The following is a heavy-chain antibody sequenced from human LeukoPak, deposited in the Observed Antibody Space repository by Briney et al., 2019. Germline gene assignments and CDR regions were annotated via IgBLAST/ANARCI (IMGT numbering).Heavy chain of an antibody. D-gene: IGHD2-21*02. V-gene: IGHV1-46*01. CDR1: GYTFTSYY. CDR3: ARGNFDIVVVTAIPDRAEYFQH. J-gene: IGHJ1*01. CDR2: INPSGSST. Sequence: ASVKVSCKASGYTFTSYYMHWVRQAPGQGLEWMGIINPSGSSTSYAQKFQGRVTMTRDTSTSTVYMELSSLRSEDTAVYYCARGNFDIVVVTAIPDRAEYFQHWGQGTLVTVSS.